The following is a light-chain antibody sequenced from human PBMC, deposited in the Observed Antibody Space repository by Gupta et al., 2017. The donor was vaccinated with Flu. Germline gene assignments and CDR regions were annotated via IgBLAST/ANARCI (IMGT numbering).Light chain of an antibody. J-gene: IGLJ3*02. CDR1: SSNIGGNY. V-gene: IGLV1-47*01. CDR3: STWDDTLRGWV. CDR2: GYH. Sequence: QSVLLQTPSASGTPGQRITIPLFGSSSNIGGNYVCWYQQVPGPAPKLLIHGYHQRPSGVPDRFSGSKSGTSASLAISGLRSEDDADYYCSTWDDTLRGWVFGGGTKVTVL.